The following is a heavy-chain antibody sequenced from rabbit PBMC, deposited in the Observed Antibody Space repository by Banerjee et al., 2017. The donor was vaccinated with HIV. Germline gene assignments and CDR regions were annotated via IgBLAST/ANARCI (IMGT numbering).Heavy chain of an antibody. CDR3: ARGATGSYVGYSL. CDR1: GFDFSSYY. J-gene: IGHJ4*01. V-gene: IGHV1S7*01. D-gene: IGHD5-1*01. CDR2: IDPVFGST. Sequence: QLKESGGGLVQPGGSLKLSCKASGFDFSSYYMSWVRQAPGKGLEWIGYIDPVFGSTYYASWVNGRFTISSHNAQNTLYLQLNSLTAADTATYFCARGATGSYVGYSLWGPGTLVTVS.